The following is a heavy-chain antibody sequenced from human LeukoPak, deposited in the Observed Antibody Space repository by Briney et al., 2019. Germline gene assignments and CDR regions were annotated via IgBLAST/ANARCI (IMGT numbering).Heavy chain of an antibody. J-gene: IGHJ4*02. D-gene: IGHD6-25*01. CDR1: GGSFSGYY. CDR2: INHSGST. Sequence: SETLSLTCAVYGGSFSGYYWSWIRQPPGKGLEWIGEINHSGSTNYNPSLKSRVTISVDTSKNQFSLKLSSVTAADTAVYYCARGGRRRYLDYWGQGTLVTVSS. CDR3: ARGGRRRYLDY. V-gene: IGHV4-34*01.